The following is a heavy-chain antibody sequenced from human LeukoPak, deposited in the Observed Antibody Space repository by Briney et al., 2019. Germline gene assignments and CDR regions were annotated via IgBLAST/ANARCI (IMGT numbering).Heavy chain of an antibody. V-gene: IGHV3-7*01. Sequence: GGSLRLSCAASVFTFNSRCQSWARQAPGKGLEWVANIKQDGSEKYYVDSVKGRFTISRDNAKNSLYLQMNSLRAEDTAVYYCARDLITGVGAPLGDAFDIWGQGTMVTVSS. CDR2: IKQDGSEK. CDR3: ARDLITGVGAPLGDAFDI. D-gene: IGHD1-26*01. J-gene: IGHJ3*02. CDR1: VFTFNSRC.